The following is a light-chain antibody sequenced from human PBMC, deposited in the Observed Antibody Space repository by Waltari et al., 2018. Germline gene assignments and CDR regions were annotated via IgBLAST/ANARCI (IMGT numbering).Light chain of an antibody. CDR3: SSYTTSSLWV. CDR2: DVS. CDR1: RSDVGSYNY. J-gene: IGLJ3*02. Sequence: QSALTQPASVSGSPGQPITISCSGTRSDVGSYNYVSWYQQHPGKAPKLMIYDVSYRPSGVSNRFSCSKSGNTASLTISGLQAEDEADYYCSSYTTSSLWVFGGGTKLTVL. V-gene: IGLV2-14*01.